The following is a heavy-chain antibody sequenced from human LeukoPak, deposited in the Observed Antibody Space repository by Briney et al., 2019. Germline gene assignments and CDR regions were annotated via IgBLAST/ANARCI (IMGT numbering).Heavy chain of an antibody. CDR3: TAGSYYSPDY. CDR2: IYSGGST. Sequence: GGSLRLSCAASGFTVSSNYMSWVRQAPGKGLEWVSVIYSGGSTYYADSVKGRFTISRDNSKNTLYLQMNSLRAEDKAVYYCTAGSYYSPDYWGQGTLVTVSS. CDR1: GFTVSSNY. D-gene: IGHD1-26*01. V-gene: IGHV3-53*01. J-gene: IGHJ4*02.